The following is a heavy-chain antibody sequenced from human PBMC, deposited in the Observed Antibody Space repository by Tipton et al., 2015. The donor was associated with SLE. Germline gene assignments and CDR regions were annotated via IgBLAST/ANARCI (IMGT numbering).Heavy chain of an antibody. V-gene: IGHV4-59*11. CDR3: ARALPFNYDCWSGYSTDPFDV. Sequence: TLSLTCNVSGGSISNLYWSWIRQPPGKPLEWIGYVYYGGSTKYNPSLKSRVTISVDTSKNQFSLKLTSVTAAVTAVYYCARALPFNYDCWSGYSTDPFDVWGQGTMVTVSA. D-gene: IGHD3-3*01. CDR1: GGSISNLY. J-gene: IGHJ3*01. CDR2: VYYGGST.